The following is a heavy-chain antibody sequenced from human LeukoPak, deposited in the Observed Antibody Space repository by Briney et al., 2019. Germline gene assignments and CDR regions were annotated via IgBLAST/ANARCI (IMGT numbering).Heavy chain of an antibody. Sequence: GGPLRLSCAASGFTFSTYPMHWPPQAPGKGREGVTVMENDGNNKFYAASVKGRFTITKDNSETTLYLQMNSLRAEDTAVYYCARPYDSRASWSAFDIWGQGTLVTVSS. J-gene: IGHJ3*02. CDR3: ARPYDSRASWSAFDI. CDR1: GFTFSTYP. V-gene: IGHV3-30-3*01. CDR2: MENDGNNK. D-gene: IGHD3-22*01.